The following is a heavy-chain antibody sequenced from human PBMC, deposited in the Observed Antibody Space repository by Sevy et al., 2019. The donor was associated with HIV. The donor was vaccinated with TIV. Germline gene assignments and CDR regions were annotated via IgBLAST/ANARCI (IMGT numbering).Heavy chain of an antibody. CDR1: GFTFSNAW. D-gene: IGHD6-6*01. Sequence: GGSLRLSCAASGFTFSNAWMSWVRQAPGKGLEWVGRIKSKTDGGTTDYAAPVKGRFTISRDDSKNTLYLQMNSLKTEDTAVYYCTTDGSIAARFDFLHPSYYYYGMDVWGQGTTVTVSS. V-gene: IGHV3-15*01. CDR2: IKSKTDGGTT. CDR3: TTDGSIAARFDFLHPSYYYYGMDV. J-gene: IGHJ6*02.